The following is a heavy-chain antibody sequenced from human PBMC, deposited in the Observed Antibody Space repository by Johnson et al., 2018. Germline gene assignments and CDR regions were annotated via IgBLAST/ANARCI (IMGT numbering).Heavy chain of an antibody. Sequence: QVQLQESGPGLVKPSQTLSLTCTVSGGSISSGGYYWSWIRQHPGKGLEWIGYTYYSGSTYYNPSLKRRVTISVDTSKNQFSLKLSPVPAADTAVYYWARAKYCSSTSCYILGRYMDGWGKGTTVTVSS. CDR3: ARAKYCSSTSCYILGRYMDG. J-gene: IGHJ6*03. V-gene: IGHV4-31*03. CDR1: GGSISSGGYY. D-gene: IGHD2-2*02. CDR2: TYYSGST.